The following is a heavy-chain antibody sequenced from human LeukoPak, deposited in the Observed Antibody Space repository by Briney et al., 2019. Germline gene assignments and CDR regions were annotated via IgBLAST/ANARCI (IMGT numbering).Heavy chain of an antibody. V-gene: IGHV5-51*01. D-gene: IGHD5-24*01. CDR1: GYSFTNYW. CDR2: IYPGDSDA. J-gene: IGHJ4*02. Sequence: KGGESLKISCKASGYSFTNYWLGWVRQMPGKGLEWMGIIYPGDSDAGYRPSFQGQVTISADKSISTAYLQWSSLKASDTAMYYCARRVAQDGYNFDYWGQGTLVTVSS. CDR3: ARRVAQDGYNFDY.